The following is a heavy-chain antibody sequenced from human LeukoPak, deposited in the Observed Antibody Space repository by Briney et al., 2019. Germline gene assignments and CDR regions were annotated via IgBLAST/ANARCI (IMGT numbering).Heavy chain of an antibody. CDR1: GGSISSSY. CDR3: ARQGITYSRGWYVDY. D-gene: IGHD6-19*01. J-gene: IGHJ4*02. V-gene: IGHV4-59*08. Sequence: SETLSLTCTVSGGSISSSYGSWIRQPPGKGLEWIGYIYYSGSTNHNPSLKSRVTISVDTSKNQFSLKLSSVTAADTAVYYCARQGITYSRGWYVDYWGQGTLVTVSS. CDR2: IYYSGST.